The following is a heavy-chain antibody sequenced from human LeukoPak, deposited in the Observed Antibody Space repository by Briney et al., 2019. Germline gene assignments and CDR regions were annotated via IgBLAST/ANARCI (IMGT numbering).Heavy chain of an antibody. CDR1: GGSITTTNF. D-gene: IGHD6-19*01. Sequence: SETLSLTCGVSGGSITTTNFWSWVRQPPGGGLEWIGEISLRGRTQYNPSLKSRVNISIDESKNHLYLSLASVTAADTAVYYCSRGRTSDSSGSGKPENWFDPWGQGTLVTVSS. CDR2: ISLRGRT. J-gene: IGHJ5*02. V-gene: IGHV4-4*02. CDR3: SRGRTSDSSGSGKPENWFDP.